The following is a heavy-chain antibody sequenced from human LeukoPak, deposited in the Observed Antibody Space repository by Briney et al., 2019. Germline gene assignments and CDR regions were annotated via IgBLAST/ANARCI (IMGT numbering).Heavy chain of an antibody. CDR2: INPNSGST. D-gene: IGHD1-14*01. CDR3: ASGLNRNYYYAMDV. V-gene: IGHV1-2*02. Sequence: ASVKLSCKASGSTFTGYYMHWVRQAPGQGLEWMGWINPNSGSTNYAKNVQGRVTMTRDTSINTAYMELSRLRSDDTAVYYCASGLNRNYYYAMDVWGQGTTVTVSS. J-gene: IGHJ6*02. CDR1: GSTFTGYY.